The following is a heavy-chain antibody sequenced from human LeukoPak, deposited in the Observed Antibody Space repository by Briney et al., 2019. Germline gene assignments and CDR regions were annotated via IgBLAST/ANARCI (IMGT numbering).Heavy chain of an antibody. CDR2: ILPIFGTA. D-gene: IGHD3-3*01. CDR1: GGSFTNNA. J-gene: IGHJ4*02. CDR3: ARGKGFVGHFDF. V-gene: IGHV1-69*06. Sequence: ASVTVSYKVSGGSFTNNAISWVRQAPGQGPEWMGRILPIFGTAEYAERFQGRVTITADKSTTTAYMELTSLKVEDTALYFCARGKGFVGHFDFWGQGTLVTVSS.